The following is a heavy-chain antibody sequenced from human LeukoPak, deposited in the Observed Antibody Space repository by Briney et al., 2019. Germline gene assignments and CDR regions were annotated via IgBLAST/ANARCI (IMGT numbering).Heavy chain of an antibody. V-gene: IGHV3-21*01. D-gene: IGHD4-17*01. CDR2: ISSSGIYI. Sequence: GGSLRLSCAASGFTFSTYSTNWVRQAPGKGLEWVSSISSSGIYIYYADSVKGRFTISRDNAKNSLYLQMNSLRVEDTAVYYCARDFKHTTMIQDTTGYWGQGTLVTVSS. CDR1: GFTFSTYS. CDR3: ARDFKHTTMIQDTTGY. J-gene: IGHJ4*02.